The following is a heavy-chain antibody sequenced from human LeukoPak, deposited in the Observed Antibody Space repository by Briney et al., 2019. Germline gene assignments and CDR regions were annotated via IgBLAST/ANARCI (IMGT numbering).Heavy chain of an antibody. CDR1: GGSISSSSYY. Sequence: SETLSLTCTVSGGSISSSSYYWGWIRQPPGKGLEWIGSIYYSGSTYYNPSLKSRVTISVDTSKNQFSLKLSSVTAADTAVYYCAIPSKTGAIDYWGQGTLVTVSS. J-gene: IGHJ4*02. CDR2: IYYSGST. CDR3: AIPSKTGAIDY. V-gene: IGHV4-39*01. D-gene: IGHD3-10*01.